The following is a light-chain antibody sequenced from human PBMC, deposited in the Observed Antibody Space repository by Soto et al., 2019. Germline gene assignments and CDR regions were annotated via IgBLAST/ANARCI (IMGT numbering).Light chain of an antibody. V-gene: IGLV1-40*01. CDR1: SSNIGAGYV. Sequence: QLVLTQPPSVSGAPGQRVTISCTGSSSNIGAGYVVHWYQHLPGAAPKLLIYGNTNRPSGVPDRFSGSKSDTSASLAITGLQAEDEADYYCQSYDSSLSGFYVFGTGTKLTVL. CDR3: QSYDSSLSGFYV. CDR2: GNT. J-gene: IGLJ1*01.